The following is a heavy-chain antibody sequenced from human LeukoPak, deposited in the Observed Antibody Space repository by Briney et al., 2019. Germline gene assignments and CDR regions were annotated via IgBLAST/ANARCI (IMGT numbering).Heavy chain of an antibody. CDR2: INAGNGNT. J-gene: IGHJ4*02. D-gene: IGHD3-10*01. CDR3: ARGFLWFGELSPPGY. Sequence: ASAKVSCKTSGFTFTNYAVHWVRQAPGQRLEWMGWINAGNGNTKYSQKFQGRVTITRDTSASTAYMELSSLRSEDTAVYYCARGFLWFGELSPPGYWGQGTLVTVPS. CDR1: GFTFTNYA. V-gene: IGHV1-3*01.